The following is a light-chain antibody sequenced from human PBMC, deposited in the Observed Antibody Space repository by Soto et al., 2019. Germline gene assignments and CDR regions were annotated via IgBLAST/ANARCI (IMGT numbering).Light chain of an antibody. J-gene: IGLJ1*01. Sequence: QSALTHPASVSGSPGQSITISCTGTSSDVGGYNYVSWYQQHPGKAPKFMIYDVSNRPSGVSNRFSGSKSGNTASLTISGLQAEDEADYYCSSYTPSYTRQIVFGTGTKVTVL. CDR3: SSYTPSYTRQIV. V-gene: IGLV2-14*01. CDR2: DVS. CDR1: SSDVGGYNY.